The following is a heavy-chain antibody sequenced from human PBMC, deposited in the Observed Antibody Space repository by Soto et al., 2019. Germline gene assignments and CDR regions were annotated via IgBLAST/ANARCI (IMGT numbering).Heavy chain of an antibody. Sequence: GGSLRLSCAASGFTFSSYGMHLVRQAPGKGLEWVAVIWYDGSNKYYADSVKGRFTISRDNSKNTLYLQMNSLRAEDTAVYYCARESSSWYHYYYGMDVWGQGTTVTVSS. CDR3: ARESSSWYHYYYGMDV. J-gene: IGHJ6*02. CDR2: IWYDGSNK. D-gene: IGHD6-13*01. V-gene: IGHV3-33*01. CDR1: GFTFSSYG.